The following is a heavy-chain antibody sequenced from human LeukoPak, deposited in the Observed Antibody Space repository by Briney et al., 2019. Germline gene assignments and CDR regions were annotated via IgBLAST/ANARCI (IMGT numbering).Heavy chain of an antibody. J-gene: IGHJ3*01. V-gene: IGHV3-23*01. CDR3: ARDPNGDYIGAFEF. D-gene: IGHD4-17*01. Sequence: GGSLRLSCAASGFTFSNYAVMWVRQAPGQGLEWVSAITSAGAPRYADSVKGRFTISRDNSKNTLYLQMSSLRAEDTAQYFCARDPNGDYIGAFEFWGQGTGVTVSS. CDR1: GFTFSNYA. CDR2: ITSAGAP.